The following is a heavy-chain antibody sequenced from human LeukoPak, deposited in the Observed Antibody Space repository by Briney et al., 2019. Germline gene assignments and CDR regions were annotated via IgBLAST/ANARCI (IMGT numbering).Heavy chain of an antibody. Sequence: PGGSLRLSCAASGFTFSSYSMNWVRQAPGKGLEWVSSISSSSSYIYYADSVKGRFTISRDNAKNSLYLQMNSLRAEDTAVYYCAREGRWFGELFIRHYYYYYMDVWGKGTTVTVSS. J-gene: IGHJ6*03. CDR3: AREGRWFGELFIRHYYYYYMDV. CDR2: ISSSSSYI. D-gene: IGHD3-10*01. CDR1: GFTFSSYS. V-gene: IGHV3-21*01.